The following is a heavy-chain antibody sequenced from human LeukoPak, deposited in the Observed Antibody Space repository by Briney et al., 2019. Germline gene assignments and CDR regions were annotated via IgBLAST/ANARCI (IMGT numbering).Heavy chain of an antibody. CDR2: IYYSGST. CDR1: GGSISSYY. CDR3: ARSPRTDYGMDV. J-gene: IGHJ6*02. D-gene: IGHD1-1*01. Sequence: KPSETLSPTCTVSGGSISSYYWSWIRQPPGKGLEWIGYIYYSGSTNYNPSLKSRVTISVDTSKNQFSLKLSSVTAADTAVYYCARSPRTDYGMDVWGQGTTVTVSS. V-gene: IGHV4-59*08.